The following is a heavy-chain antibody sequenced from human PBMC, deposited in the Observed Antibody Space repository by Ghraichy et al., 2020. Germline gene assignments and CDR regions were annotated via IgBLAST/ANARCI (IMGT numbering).Heavy chain of an antibody. D-gene: IGHD1-1*01. CDR2: IKPDGSDI. J-gene: IGHJ4*02. CDR3: TRLIDDGTTWDY. V-gene: IGHV3-7*01. Sequence: GGSLRLSCAASGFTFTNHWMSWVRQAPGKGLEWVATIKPDGSDIRYLDSVNGRFSISRDNADNSLYLQMNSLRAEDTAMYFCTRLIDDGTTWDYWGQGTLVTVSS. CDR1: GFTFTNHW.